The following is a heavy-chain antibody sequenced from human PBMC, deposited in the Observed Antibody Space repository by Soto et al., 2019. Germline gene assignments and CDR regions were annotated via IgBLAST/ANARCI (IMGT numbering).Heavy chain of an antibody. J-gene: IGHJ6*02. CDR1: GFTFSSYA. CDR3: ARDRIIAVLMVYYYYGMDV. Sequence: GGSLRLSCAASGFTFSSYAMHWVRQAPGKGLEWVAVISYDGSNKYYADSVKGRFTISRDNSKNTLYLQMNSLRAEDTAVYYCARDRIIAVLMVYYYYGMDVWGQGTTVTVSS. CDR2: ISYDGSNK. V-gene: IGHV3-30-3*01. D-gene: IGHD6-19*01.